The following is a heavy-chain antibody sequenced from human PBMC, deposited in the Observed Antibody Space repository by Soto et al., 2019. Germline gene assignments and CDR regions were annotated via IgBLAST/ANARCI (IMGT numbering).Heavy chain of an antibody. CDR3: AKDRYGDYGGIDY. CDR1: GFTFSTYA. Sequence: QPGGSLRLSCAASGFTFSTYAMIWVRQAPGKGLEWVSVITGSGGSTYYADSVKGRFTISRDTSKNTLFLQMNSLRAEDKAVYYCAKDRYGDYGGIDYWGQGTMVTVSS. D-gene: IGHD4-17*01. V-gene: IGHV3-23*01. J-gene: IGHJ4*02. CDR2: ITGSGGST.